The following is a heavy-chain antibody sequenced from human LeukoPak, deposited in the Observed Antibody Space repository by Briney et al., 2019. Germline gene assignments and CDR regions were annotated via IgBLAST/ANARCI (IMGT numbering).Heavy chain of an antibody. J-gene: IGHJ4*02. CDR2: ISDNGAGT. Sequence: QPGGSLRLSCAASGFTFSSYAMTWVRQAPGKGLEWVSTISDNGAGTYYADSVKGRFTISRDNSKNTLYLQINSLRVEDTAVYFCALSGRSGYERYFDYWGQGTLVTVSS. CDR3: ALSGRSGYERYFDY. V-gene: IGHV3-23*01. D-gene: IGHD5-12*01. CDR1: GFTFSSYA.